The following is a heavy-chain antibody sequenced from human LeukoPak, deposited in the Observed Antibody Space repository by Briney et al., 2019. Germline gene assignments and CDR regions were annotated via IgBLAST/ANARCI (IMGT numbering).Heavy chain of an antibody. CDR3: ANSPSYSVSSFDY. V-gene: IGHV4-38-2*01. Sequence: PSETLSLTCAVSGYSISSGYYWGWIRQPPGKGLEWIGSIYHSGSTYYNPSLKSRVTISVDTSKNQFSLKLSSVTAADTAVYYCANSPSYSVSSFDYWGQETLVTVSS. J-gene: IGHJ4*02. CDR1: GYSISSGYY. D-gene: IGHD2-21*01. CDR2: IYHSGST.